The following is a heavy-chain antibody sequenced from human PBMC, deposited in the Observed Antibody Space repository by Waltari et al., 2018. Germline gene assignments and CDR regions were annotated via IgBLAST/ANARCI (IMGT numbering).Heavy chain of an antibody. CDR3: AKEGSGYFVPWPQAPDS. Sequence: VQLVESGGALLQPGGSLRLSCTAHGFHFSDLALHWVRQTREKGLEWVSSITATGSTTYTSDSLGGRFAISRDNSQNTVYLQMNSLRVEDTAIYYCAKEGSGYFVPWPQAPDSWGQGTWVAVSS. CDR2: ITATGSTT. D-gene: IGHD3-22*01. CDR1: GFHFSDLA. J-gene: IGHJ4*02. V-gene: IGHV3-23*04.